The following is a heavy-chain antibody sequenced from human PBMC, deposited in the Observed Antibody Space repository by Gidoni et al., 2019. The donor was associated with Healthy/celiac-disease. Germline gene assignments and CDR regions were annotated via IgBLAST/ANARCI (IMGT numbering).Heavy chain of an antibody. V-gene: IGHV1-69*01. CDR3: AGREGVGAVAGPLDY. D-gene: IGHD6-19*01. CDR2: IIPIFGTA. CDR1: GGTFSSYA. J-gene: IGHJ4*02. Sequence: QVQLVQSGAEVKKPGSSVKVSCKASGGTFSSYAISWVRQAPGQGLEWMGGIIPIFGTANHAQEFQGRGTIYADQSTGKSYMGLSRLGSWDTAVYYLAGREGVGAVAGPLDYWGQGNPVTVSP.